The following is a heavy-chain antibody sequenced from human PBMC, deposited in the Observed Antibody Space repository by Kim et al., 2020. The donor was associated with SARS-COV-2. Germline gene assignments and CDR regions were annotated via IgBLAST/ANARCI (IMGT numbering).Heavy chain of an antibody. CDR3: ARDHLDGGSPGLDY. D-gene: IGHD1-26*01. J-gene: IGHJ4*02. V-gene: IGHV3-33*01. Sequence: GGSLRLSCAASGFTFSSYGMHWVRQAPGKGLEWVAVIWYDGSNKYYADSVKGRFTISRDNSKNTLYLQMNSLRAEDTAVYYCARDHLDGGSPGLDYWGQGTLVTVSS. CDR2: IWYDGSNK. CDR1: GFTFSSYG.